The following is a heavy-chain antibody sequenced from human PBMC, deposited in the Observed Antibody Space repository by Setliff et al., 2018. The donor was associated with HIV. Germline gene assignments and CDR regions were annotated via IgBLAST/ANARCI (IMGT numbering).Heavy chain of an antibody. J-gene: IGHJ5*02. D-gene: IGHD2-2*01. CDR1: GASISSNT. Sequence: LSLPFIVSGASISSNTWSWIRQAPGKGLQWIGFIYNSVTTNYNPSLKSRVTISLDTSKNQFFLKLTSVTAADTAVYYCARGGTSSNWFGPWGQGTLVTVSS. CDR2: IYNSVTT. CDR3: ARGGTSSNWFGP. V-gene: IGHV4-59*01.